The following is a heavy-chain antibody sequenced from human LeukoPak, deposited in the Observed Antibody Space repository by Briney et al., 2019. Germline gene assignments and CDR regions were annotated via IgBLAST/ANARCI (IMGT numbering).Heavy chain of an antibody. J-gene: IGHJ4*02. Sequence: PSETLSLTCAVSGFSISSGYHWGWVRQPPGKGLEWIGAVHHSGSTYYNPSLKSRVTMSTDTSKSQFSLKLSSVTAADTAVYYCARDRSYFIFDYWGQGTLVTVSS. CDR2: VHHSGST. CDR1: GFSISSGYH. V-gene: IGHV4-38-2*02. D-gene: IGHD3-10*01. CDR3: ARDRSYFIFDY.